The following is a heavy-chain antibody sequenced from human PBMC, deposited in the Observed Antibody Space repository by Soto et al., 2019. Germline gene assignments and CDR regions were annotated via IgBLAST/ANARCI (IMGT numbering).Heavy chain of an antibody. CDR3: ARSLRGVMFEY. V-gene: IGHV4-31*03. CDR1: GGSIISGGYY. Sequence: QVQLQESGPRLVKPSQTLSLTCSVSGGSIISGGYYWGWIRQHPGKGLEWIGYIYYSGSAFYNPSLKSRLTISVDTSKSHFSLTLSSVTAADTAVYYCARSLRGVMFEYWGQGTLVTVSS. D-gene: IGHD3-10*01. CDR2: IYYSGSA. J-gene: IGHJ4*02.